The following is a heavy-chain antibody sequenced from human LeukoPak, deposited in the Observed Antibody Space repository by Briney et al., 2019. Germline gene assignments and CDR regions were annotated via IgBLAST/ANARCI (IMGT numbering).Heavy chain of an antibody. CDR2: IYYSGST. Sequence: SETLSLTCTVSGGSISSYYRSWIRQPPGKGLEWIGYIYYSGSTNYNPSLKSRVTISVDTSKNQFSLKLSSVTAADTAVYYCACPLWFGDLPGAFDIWGQGTMVTVSS. D-gene: IGHD3-10*01. CDR3: ACPLWFGDLPGAFDI. J-gene: IGHJ3*02. V-gene: IGHV4-59*01. CDR1: GGSISSYY.